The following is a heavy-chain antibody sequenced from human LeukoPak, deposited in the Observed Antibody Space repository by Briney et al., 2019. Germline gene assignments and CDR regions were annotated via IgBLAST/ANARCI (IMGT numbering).Heavy chain of an antibody. Sequence: GGSLRLSCAASGSTFSSYWMHWVRQAPGKGLEWVAVVSYVGTNKYYADSVKGRFTISRDNSKNTLYLQMNSLRAEDTAVYYCARGDYGDFSWGQGTLVTVSS. J-gene: IGHJ5*02. V-gene: IGHV3-30-3*01. D-gene: IGHD4-17*01. CDR3: ARGDYGDFS. CDR1: GSTFSSYW. CDR2: VSYVGTNK.